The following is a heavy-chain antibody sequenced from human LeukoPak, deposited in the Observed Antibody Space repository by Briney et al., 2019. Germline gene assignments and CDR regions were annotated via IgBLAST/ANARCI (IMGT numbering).Heavy chain of an antibody. CDR2: MYYRGST. CDR1: GGSITTKNYY. Sequence: SETLSLTCTVSGGSITTKNYYWGWIRQPPGKGLEWIGSMYYRGSTYHNPSLKSRVTISVDTSKNQFSLKLSSVTAADTAVYYCATTTIRLGYWGQGTLVTVSS. D-gene: IGHD3-22*01. J-gene: IGHJ4*02. V-gene: IGHV4-39*07. CDR3: ATTTIRLGY.